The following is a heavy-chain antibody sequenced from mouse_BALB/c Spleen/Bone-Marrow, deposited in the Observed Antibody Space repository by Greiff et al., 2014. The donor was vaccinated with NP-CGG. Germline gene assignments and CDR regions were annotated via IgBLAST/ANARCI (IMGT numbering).Heavy chain of an antibody. J-gene: IGHJ3*01. CDR2: IDPANGNT. CDR1: GFNIKDTY. V-gene: IGHV14-3*02. Sequence: VQLQQPGAELVKPGASVKLSCTASGFNIKDTYMHWVKQRPEQGLEWIGRIDPANGNTKYDPKFQGKATITADTSSNTAYLQLSSLTSEDTAVYYCAMYYYGSSLFAYWGQATLVTVSA. D-gene: IGHD1-1*01. CDR3: AMYYYGSSLFAY.